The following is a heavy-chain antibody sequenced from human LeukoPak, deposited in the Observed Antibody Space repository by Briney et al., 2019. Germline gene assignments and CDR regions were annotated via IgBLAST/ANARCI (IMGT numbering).Heavy chain of an antibody. J-gene: IGHJ4*02. Sequence: SQTLSLTCTVSGGSISSGGYYWSWIRQHPGKGLEWIGYIYYNGSTYYNPSLKSRVTISVDTSKNQFSLKLSSVTAADTAVYYCARLPESPQKYYFDYWGQGTLVTVSS. CDR3: ARLPESPQKYYFDY. CDR2: IYYNGST. V-gene: IGHV4-31*03. CDR1: GGSISSGGYY.